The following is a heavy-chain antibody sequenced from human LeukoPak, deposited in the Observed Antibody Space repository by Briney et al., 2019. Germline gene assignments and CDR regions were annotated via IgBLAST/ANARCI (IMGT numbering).Heavy chain of an antibody. J-gene: IGHJ4*02. V-gene: IGHV4-4*07. CDR3: ARGSSSSADDY. D-gene: IGHD6-6*01. CDR1: GDSIRSYY. Sequence: PSETLSLTCTVSGDSIRSYYWSWIRQPAGKGLEWIGRIYTSGSTDHNPSLKSRVTMSVDTSKNQFSLKLNSVTAADTAVYYCARGSSSSADDYWGQGTLVTVSS. CDR2: IYTSGST.